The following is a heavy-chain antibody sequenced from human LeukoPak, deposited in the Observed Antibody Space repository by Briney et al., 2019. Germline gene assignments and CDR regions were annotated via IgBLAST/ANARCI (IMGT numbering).Heavy chain of an antibody. D-gene: IGHD6-13*01. CDR1: GYTFTSYD. V-gene: IGHV1-46*01. CDR3: ARVVGQQLVF. J-gene: IGHJ4*02. Sequence: ASVKVSCKASGYTFTSYDIHWVRQATGQGLEWMGIINPSGGSTSYAQKFQGRVTMTRDTSTSTVYMELSSLRSEDTAVYYCARVVGQQLVFWGQGTLVTVSS. CDR2: INPSGGST.